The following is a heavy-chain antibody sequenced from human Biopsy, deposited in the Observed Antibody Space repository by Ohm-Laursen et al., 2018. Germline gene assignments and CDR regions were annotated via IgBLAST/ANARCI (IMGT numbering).Heavy chain of an antibody. J-gene: IGHJ6*02. CDR3: ARDQGSYYYGMDV. V-gene: IGHV3-21*06. CDR1: GFSFNTYT. CDR2: ISGSSTYI. Sequence: SLRLSCSATGFSFNTYTMNWVRQAPGKGLEWVSSISGSSTYIHYADSVKGRCTISRDNAKSSLYLQMNSLSAEDTAVYYCARDQGSYYYGMDVWGQGTTVTVSS.